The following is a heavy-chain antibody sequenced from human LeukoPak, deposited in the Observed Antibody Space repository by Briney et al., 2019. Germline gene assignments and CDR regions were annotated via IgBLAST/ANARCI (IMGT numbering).Heavy chain of an antibody. CDR1: GFAFSSYG. D-gene: IGHD3-10*01. J-gene: IGHJ4*02. Sequence: PGKSLRLSCAASGFAFSSYGMHWVRQAPGKGLEWVAVIWYDGSRKYYADSVKGRFTISRDNSKNTLYVQMNSLRAEDTAVYHCARGAEYYSGSGSMIIDYWGQGTLVTVSS. CDR3: ARGAEYYSGSGSMIIDY. V-gene: IGHV3-33*01. CDR2: IWYDGSRK.